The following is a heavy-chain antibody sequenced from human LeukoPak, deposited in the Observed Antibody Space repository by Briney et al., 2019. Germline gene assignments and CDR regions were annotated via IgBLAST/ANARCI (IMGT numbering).Heavy chain of an antibody. CDR2: INHSGST. CDR1: GGSFSGYY. Sequence: PSETLSLTCAVYGGSFSGYYWSWIRQAPGKGLEWIGEINHSGSTNYNPSLKSRVTISVDTSKNQFSLKLSSVTAADTAVYYCAGTYYYDSSGYRDHYYGMDVWGQGTTVTVSS. CDR3: AGTYYYDSSGYRDHYYGMDV. V-gene: IGHV4-34*01. J-gene: IGHJ6*02. D-gene: IGHD3-22*01.